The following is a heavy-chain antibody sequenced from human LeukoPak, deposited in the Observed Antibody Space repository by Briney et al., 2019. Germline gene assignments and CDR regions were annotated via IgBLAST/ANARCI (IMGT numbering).Heavy chain of an antibody. CDR1: GYTFTGFS. J-gene: IGHJ5*02. CDR3: ARDRFRAPRGPRRIGWLDP. CDR2: INPESGDT. Sequence: ASVKVSCKPSGYTFTGFSIHWVRQVAGQGLEWVGWINPESGDTVFAQKFRGRISLTRDTSIRTAYMELTRLTSADTAVYFCARDRFRAPRGPRRIGWLDPWGQGTLVTVSS. V-gene: IGHV1-2*02. D-gene: IGHD3-16*01.